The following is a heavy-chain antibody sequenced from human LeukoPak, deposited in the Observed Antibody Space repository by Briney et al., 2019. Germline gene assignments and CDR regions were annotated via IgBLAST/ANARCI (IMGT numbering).Heavy chain of an antibody. CDR1: RYTFTGYF. D-gene: IGHD1-26*01. CDR3: AIYSGSYASVDY. Sequence: ASVKVSCKTSRYTFTGYFMHWVRQAPGQGLEWMGRINPTSGGANYAQKFQGRVTMTRDTSISTAYMELSSLRSDDTAVYYCAIYSGSYASVDYWGQGTLVTVSS. J-gene: IGHJ4*02. V-gene: IGHV1-2*06. CDR2: INPTSGGA.